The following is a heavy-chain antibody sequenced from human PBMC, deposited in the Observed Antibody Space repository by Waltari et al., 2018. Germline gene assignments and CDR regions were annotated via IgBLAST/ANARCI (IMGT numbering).Heavy chain of an antibody. Sequence: QLQVQESGPGLVKPSETLSLTCTVSGGARTTTNYYWGWLRQPPGKGLEWIGSIYYNGNTYYNPSLKSRVTISADTSKNQFSLNLNSVTAADTAVYYCASLLTGDWGQGVLVTVSS. CDR3: ASLLTGD. CDR2: IYYNGNT. D-gene: IGHD3-9*01. CDR1: GGARTTTNYY. V-gene: IGHV4-39*01. J-gene: IGHJ4*02.